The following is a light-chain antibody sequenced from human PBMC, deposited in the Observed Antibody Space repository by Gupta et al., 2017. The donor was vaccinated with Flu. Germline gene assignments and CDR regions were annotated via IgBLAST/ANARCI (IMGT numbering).Light chain of an antibody. V-gene: IGKV3-20*01. CDR3: QQYGSSPPA. CDR1: QSVSSSY. Sequence: GTLSLSPGERATLSYRASQSVSSSYLAWYQQKPGQAPRLLIYGASSRATGIPDRFSGSGSGTDFTLTISRLEPEDFAVYYCQQYGSSPPAFGQGTKVEVK. CDR2: GAS. J-gene: IGKJ1*01.